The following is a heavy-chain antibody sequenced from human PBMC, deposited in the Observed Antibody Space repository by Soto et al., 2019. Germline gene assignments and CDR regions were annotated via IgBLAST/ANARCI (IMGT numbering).Heavy chain of an antibody. J-gene: IGHJ4*02. D-gene: IGHD1-26*01. CDR3: AGGSYVYGGRGNFEF. Sequence: GSLILSCAASGFRFCKYHMTWVRQAPGKGLEWVSSISDSGDYIYYADSMRGRFTISRDNAKNSVFLQMNSLRADDTAIYYCAGGSYVYGGRGNFEFWGQGTLVTVAS. V-gene: IGHV3-21*01. CDR2: ISDSGDYI. CDR1: GFRFCKYH.